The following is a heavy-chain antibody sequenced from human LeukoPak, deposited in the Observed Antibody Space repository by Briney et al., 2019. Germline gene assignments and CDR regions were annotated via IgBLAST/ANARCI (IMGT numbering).Heavy chain of an antibody. CDR2: IYYSGST. V-gene: IGHV4-59*01. CDR3: ARDMFLVVPGGFDP. J-gene: IGHJ5*02. Sequence: PSETLSLTCTVSGGSISSYYWSWIRQPPGKGLEWIGYIYYSGSTNYNPSLKSRVTISVDTSKNQFSLKLSSVTAADTAVYYCARDMFLVVPGGFDPWGQGTLVTVSS. CDR1: GGSISSYY. D-gene: IGHD2-15*01.